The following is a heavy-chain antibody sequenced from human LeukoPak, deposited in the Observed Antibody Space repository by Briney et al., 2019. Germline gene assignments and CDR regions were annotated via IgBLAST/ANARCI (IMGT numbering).Heavy chain of an antibody. Sequence: ASVKVSCKASGGTFSSYAISWVRQAPGQGLEWMGRIIPIFSTANYAQKFQGRVTITTDESTSTAYMELSSLRSEDTAVYYCAREALLYYDSSGYYLGWFQHWGQGTLVTVSS. J-gene: IGHJ1*01. CDR2: IIPIFSTA. D-gene: IGHD3-22*01. V-gene: IGHV1-69*05. CDR1: GGTFSSYA. CDR3: AREALLYYDSSGYYLGWFQH.